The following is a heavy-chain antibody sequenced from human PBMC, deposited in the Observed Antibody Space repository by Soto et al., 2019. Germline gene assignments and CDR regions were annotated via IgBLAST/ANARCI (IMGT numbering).Heavy chain of an antibody. CDR3: TRDRPRSSSWYVYGMDV. V-gene: IGHV1-18*01. J-gene: IGHJ6*04. D-gene: IGHD6-13*01. CDR1: GYTFTSYG. CDR2: ISAYNGNT. Sequence: QVQLVQSGAEVKKPGASVKVSCKASGYTFTSYGISWVRQAPGQGLEWMGWISAYNGNTNYAQKLQGRVTMTTDTATSTAYMELRSLRSDDTDVYYCTRDRPRSSSWYVYGMDVWGKGTTVTVSS.